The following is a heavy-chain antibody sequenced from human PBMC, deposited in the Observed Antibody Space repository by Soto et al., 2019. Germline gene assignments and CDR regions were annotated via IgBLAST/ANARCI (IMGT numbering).Heavy chain of an antibody. Sequence: GGSLRLSCAASRFTCSRYWMHCVRQAPGKGLVWVSRINSDGTSTTYADSVKGRFTISRDNAKNTLYLQVNSLRAEDTAVYYCVSSVLDTSIYWDQGILLNVFS. V-gene: IGHV3-74*01. CDR3: VSSVLDTSIY. CDR2: INSDGTST. D-gene: IGHD5-18*01. CDR1: RFTCSRYW. J-gene: IGHJ4*02.